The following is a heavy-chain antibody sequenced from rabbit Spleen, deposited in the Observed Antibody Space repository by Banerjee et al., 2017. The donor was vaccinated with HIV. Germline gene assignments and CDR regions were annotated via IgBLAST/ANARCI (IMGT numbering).Heavy chain of an antibody. J-gene: IGHJ4*01. CDR1: GVSLNDKDV. CDR3: ARGYSGDGYAMGL. CDR2: INIITGKS. Sequence: QQQLEESGGGLVKPEGSLTLTCKASGVSLNDKDVMCWVRQAPGKGLEWIACINIITGKSVYASWAKGRFIMSRTSSTTVTLQMASLTAADTATYFCARGYSGDGYAMGLWGPGTLVTVS. V-gene: IGHV1S45*01. D-gene: IGHD6-1*01.